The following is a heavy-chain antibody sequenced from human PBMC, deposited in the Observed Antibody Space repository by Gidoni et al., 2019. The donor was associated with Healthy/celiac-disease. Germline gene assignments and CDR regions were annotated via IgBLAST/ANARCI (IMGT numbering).Heavy chain of an antibody. J-gene: IGHJ3*02. V-gene: IGHV3-30*03. CDR3: VRVVASDAFDI. D-gene: IGHD5-12*01. CDR1: GFSFSRHG. CDR2: ISYDGSKK. Sequence: QVQLVESGGGAVQHGRSQRLPCAASGFSFSRHGTHWVRQAPGKGLEWVAVISYDGSKKYYADSVKGRFTISRDNSKNTLYLQMNSLRAEDTAVYYCVRVVASDAFDIWGQGTMVTVSS.